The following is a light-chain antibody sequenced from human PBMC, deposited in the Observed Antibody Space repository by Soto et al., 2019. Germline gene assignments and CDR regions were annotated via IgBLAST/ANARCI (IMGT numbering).Light chain of an antibody. CDR3: SSYTSSSTYV. CDR2: EVS. V-gene: IGLV2-14*01. Sequence: QSALTQPAAVSGSPGQSITISCTGTSSDVGGYNYVSWYQHHPGKAPKLMIYEVSNRPSGVSNRFSGSKSGNTASLTISGLQAEDEADYYCSSYTSSSTYVFGPGTKVTAL. J-gene: IGLJ1*01. CDR1: SSDVGGYNY.